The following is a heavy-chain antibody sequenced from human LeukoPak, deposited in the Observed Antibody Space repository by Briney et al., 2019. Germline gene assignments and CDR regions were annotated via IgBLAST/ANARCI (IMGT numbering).Heavy chain of an antibody. Sequence: GGSLRLSCAASGFTFSDYGMNWVRVAPGKGPEWVSRISSSGTYIDYRDSVKGRFTISRDNSRSALYLQADSLRAEDTAVYYCARGQGYCSSTRCSPGYYMDVWGTGTTVTV. CDR3: ARGQGYCSSTRCSPGYYMDV. J-gene: IGHJ6*03. V-gene: IGHV3-21*06. D-gene: IGHD2-2*01. CDR2: ISSSGTYI. CDR1: GFTFSDYG.